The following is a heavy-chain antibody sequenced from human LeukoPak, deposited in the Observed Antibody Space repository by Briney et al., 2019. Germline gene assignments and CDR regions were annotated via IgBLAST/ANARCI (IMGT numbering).Heavy chain of an antibody. CDR2: MNPNSGNT. V-gene: IGHV1-8*03. J-gene: IGHJ4*02. D-gene: IGHD2-2*01. Sequence: GASVKVSCKASGYTFTSYDINWVRQATGQGLEWMGWMNPNSGNTGYAQKFQGRVTITRNTSISTAYMGLSSLRSEDTAVYYCALIPSFQVVPADYWGQGTLVTVSS. CDR3: ALIPSFQVVPADY. CDR1: GYTFTSYD.